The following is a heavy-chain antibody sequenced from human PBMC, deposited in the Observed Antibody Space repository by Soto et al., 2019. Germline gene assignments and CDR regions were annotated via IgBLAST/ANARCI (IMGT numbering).Heavy chain of an antibody. CDR3: TKGDYGSGSFLGFDQ. J-gene: IGHJ4*02. D-gene: IGHD3-10*01. CDR2: IGWNSGSI. CDR1: GFTFDDYA. V-gene: IGHV3-9*01. Sequence: LRLSCVVSGFTFDDYAMHWVRQAPGKGLEWVSVIGWNSGSIGYAPSVKGRFTISRDNAKKSLYLEMNSLRVEDSAMYYCTKGDYGSGSFLGFDQWGQGTLVTVPS.